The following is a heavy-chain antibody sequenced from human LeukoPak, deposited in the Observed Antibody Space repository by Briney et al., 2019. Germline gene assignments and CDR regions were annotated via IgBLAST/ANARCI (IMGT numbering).Heavy chain of an antibody. D-gene: IGHD1-26*01. CDR2: IDPSDSYT. V-gene: IGHV5-10-1*01. J-gene: IGHJ4*02. CDR1: GYSFTSYW. CDR3: ARHPGSYYSPDY. Sequence: GESLKISCKGSGYSFTSYWISWVRQMPGKGLEWMGRIDPSDSYTNYSPSFQGHVTISADKSISTAYLQWSSLKASDTAMYYCARHPGSYYSPDYWGQGTLVTVS.